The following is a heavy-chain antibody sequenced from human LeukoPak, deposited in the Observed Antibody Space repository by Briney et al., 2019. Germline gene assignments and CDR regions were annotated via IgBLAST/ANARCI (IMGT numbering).Heavy chain of an antibody. D-gene: IGHD3-22*01. J-gene: IGHJ4*02. Sequence: PGGSLRLSCGTSGFTFSSYGMHWVRQAPGKGLEWVAFIRYDGSNKYYADSVKGRFTISRDNSENTLYLQMNSLRAEDTALYYCTKRHDYYETSGYYPDFDFWGQGTLVSVSP. V-gene: IGHV3-30*02. CDR2: IRYDGSNK. CDR3: TKRHDYYETSGYYPDFDF. CDR1: GFTFSSYG.